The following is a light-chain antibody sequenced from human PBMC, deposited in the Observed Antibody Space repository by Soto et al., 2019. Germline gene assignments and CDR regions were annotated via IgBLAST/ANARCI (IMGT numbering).Light chain of an antibody. Sequence: QSALTQPASVSGSPGQSMTISCTGTSNDIGGYNYVSWYQQYPGKAPKLMIFGVSDRPSGVSNRFSGSKSGTTASLTISGLQAEDEADYYCSSYKTSSTVVVFGGGTKLTVL. CDR2: GVS. J-gene: IGLJ2*01. CDR3: SSYKTSSTVVV. V-gene: IGLV2-14*01. CDR1: SNDIGGYNY.